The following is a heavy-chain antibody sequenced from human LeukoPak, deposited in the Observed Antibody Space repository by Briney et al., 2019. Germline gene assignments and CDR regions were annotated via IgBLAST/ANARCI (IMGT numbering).Heavy chain of an antibody. Sequence: ASVKVSCKASGYTFTGYYLHWVRQAPGQGLEWMGWINPNSGGTNYAQKFQGRVTMTRETSISTDHMELSRLRSDDTAVYFCAREKMVGAPKLLDYWGQGTLVTVSS. CDR2: INPNSGGT. D-gene: IGHD1-26*01. CDR3: AREKMVGAPKLLDY. J-gene: IGHJ4*02. V-gene: IGHV1-2*02. CDR1: GYTFTGYY.